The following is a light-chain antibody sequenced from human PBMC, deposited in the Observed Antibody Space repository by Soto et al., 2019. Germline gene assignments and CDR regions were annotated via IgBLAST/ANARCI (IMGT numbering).Light chain of an antibody. Sequence: EIVLTQSPGTLSLSPGERATLFCRASQSVSSSYLAWYQQKPGQAPRLLIYGASSRATGIPDRFSGSGSGTDFTLTISRLEPEDFAVYYCQRYGSSPPWTFGQGTKVEIK. J-gene: IGKJ1*01. CDR2: GAS. CDR1: QSVSSSY. CDR3: QRYGSSPPWT. V-gene: IGKV3-20*01.